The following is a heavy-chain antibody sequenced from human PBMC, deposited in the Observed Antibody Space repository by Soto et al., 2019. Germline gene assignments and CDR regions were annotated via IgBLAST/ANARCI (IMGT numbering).Heavy chain of an antibody. V-gene: IGHV1-58*01. CDR1: GFTFTSSA. J-gene: IGHJ4*02. CDR2: IGVGSGNR. D-gene: IGHD2-8*01. CDR3: AALGVNFDH. Sequence: GASVKVSCKASGFTFTSSAVQWVRQARGQHLEWIGWIGVGSGNRHYAQKFQERVTITRDMSTNTAYMELSSLRSEDTAVYYCAALGVNFDHWGQGTLVTVSS.